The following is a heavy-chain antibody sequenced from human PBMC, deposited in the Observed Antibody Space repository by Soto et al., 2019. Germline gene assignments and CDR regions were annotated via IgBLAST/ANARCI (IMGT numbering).Heavy chain of an antibody. J-gene: IGHJ3*01. CDR2: IYYSGST. V-gene: IGHV4-59*01. Sequence: SETLSLTCTVSGGSISSYYWNWIRQPPGKGLEWIGYIYYSGSTVYNPSLKSRVTISVDTSKNQFSLRLSSVTAADTAVYYCARLAYDINVSNAYGDDAFDLWGQGTMVTVSS. D-gene: IGHD3-22*01. CDR1: GGSISSYY. CDR3: ARLAYDINVSNAYGDDAFDL.